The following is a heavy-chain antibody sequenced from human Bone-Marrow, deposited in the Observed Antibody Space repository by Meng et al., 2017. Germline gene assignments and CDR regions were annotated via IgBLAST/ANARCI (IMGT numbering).Heavy chain of an antibody. V-gene: IGHV3-23*04. D-gene: IGHD7-27*01. CDR1: GFTFNNYA. CDR3: ARDRSGDGWYFDL. J-gene: IGHJ2*01. Sequence: VQLVASGGGLVQPGGSLSLSCAASGFTFNNYAMSWVRQAPGKGLEWVSGISGSNDTYYADSVKGRFTISRDNSKNTLYLQMNSLRAEDTAVYYCARDRSGDGWYFDLWGRGTLVTVSS. CDR2: ISGSNDT.